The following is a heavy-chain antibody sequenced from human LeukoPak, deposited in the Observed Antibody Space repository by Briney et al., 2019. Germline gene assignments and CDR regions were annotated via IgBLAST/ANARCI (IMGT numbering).Heavy chain of an antibody. V-gene: IGHV5-51*01. D-gene: IGHD6-13*01. CDR3: ARGVGSSSYYFDY. Sequence: GEPLKISCKGSGYSFTSYWIGWVRQMPGKGLEWMGIIYPGDSDTRYSPSFQGQVTISADKSISTAYLQWSSLEASDTAMYYCARGVGSSSYYFDYWGQGTLVTVSS. CDR1: GYSFTSYW. CDR2: IYPGDSDT. J-gene: IGHJ4*02.